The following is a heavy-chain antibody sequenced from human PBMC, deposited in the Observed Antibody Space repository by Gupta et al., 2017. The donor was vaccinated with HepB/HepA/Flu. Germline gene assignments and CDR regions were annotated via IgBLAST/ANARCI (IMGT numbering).Heavy chain of an antibody. Sequence: EVQLAESGGGLSQPGGSLILSCAASGFTFSSYWISWVRQAPGKGLEWVANIKQDGSEKYYVDSVKGRFTISRDNAKNSLYLQMNSLRAEDTAVYYCASRPHYDSSGYYNWDQGTLVTDAS. CDR2: IKQDGSEK. CDR3: ASRPHYDSSGYYN. J-gene: IGHJ4*02. V-gene: IGHV3-7*01. CDR1: GFTFSSYW. D-gene: IGHD3-22*01.